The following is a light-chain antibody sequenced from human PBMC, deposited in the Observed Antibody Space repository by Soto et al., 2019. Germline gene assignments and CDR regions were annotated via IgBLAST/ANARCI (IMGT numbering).Light chain of an antibody. CDR3: QQSDSPPYP. CDR1: QSINSH. Sequence: DIQMTQSPSSLSASVGDRVTITCRASQSINSHLNWYQHKPGKAPYLLIYAASNLEGGVPSRFSGSGSGTDFTLTISSLQPEDFVTYSCQQSDSPPYPFGQGTKLEI. J-gene: IGKJ2*01. V-gene: IGKV1-39*01. CDR2: AAS.